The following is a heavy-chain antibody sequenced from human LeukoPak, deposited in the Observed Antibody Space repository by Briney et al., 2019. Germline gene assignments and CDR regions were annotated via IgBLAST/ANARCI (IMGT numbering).Heavy chain of an antibody. CDR2: ISAYNGNT. CDR1: GSTFSNYA. V-gene: IGHV1-18*01. CDR3: ARDRSPIVVVEAATEALLP. Sequence: VASVKVSCKASGSTFSNYAISWVRQAPGQGLEWMGWISAYNGNTNYAQKLQGRVTMTTDTSTSTAYMELRSLRSDDTAVYYCARDRSPIVVVEAATEALLPWGQGTLVTVSS. J-gene: IGHJ5*02. D-gene: IGHD2-15*01.